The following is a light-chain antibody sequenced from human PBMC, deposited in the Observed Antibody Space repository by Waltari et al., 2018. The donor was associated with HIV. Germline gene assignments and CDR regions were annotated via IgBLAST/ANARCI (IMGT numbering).Light chain of an antibody. Sequence: DIKLTQSPSFLSASIGDRVTITCRASQGIASNLAWFQQKPGQDPRLLIYGASTLHTGFPSRFSGSGSGTEFTLTVRSLQAEDFATYYCQLLNNYPLVTFGPGTTVDMK. CDR3: QLLNNYPLVT. CDR1: QGIASN. J-gene: IGKJ3*01. CDR2: GAS. V-gene: IGKV1-9*01.